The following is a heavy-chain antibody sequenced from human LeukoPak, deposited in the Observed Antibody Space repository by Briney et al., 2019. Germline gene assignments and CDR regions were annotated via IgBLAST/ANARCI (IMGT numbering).Heavy chain of an antibody. CDR1: GGSISSSTYY. CDR3: ARGRSITMIVVVITTSTDAFDI. D-gene: IGHD3-22*01. V-gene: IGHV4-39*07. J-gene: IGHJ3*02. CDR2: IYYSGST. Sequence: PSETLSLTCTVSGGSISSSTYYWGWIRQPPGKGLEWIGSIYYSGSTYYNPSLKSRVTISVDTSKNQFSLKLSSVTAADTAVYYCARGRSITMIVVVITTSTDAFDIWGQGTMVTVSS.